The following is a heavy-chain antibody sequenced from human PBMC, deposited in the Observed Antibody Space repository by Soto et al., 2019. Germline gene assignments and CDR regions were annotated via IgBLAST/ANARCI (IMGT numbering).Heavy chain of an antibody. J-gene: IGHJ6*03. V-gene: IGHV4-4*02. Sequence: SETLSLTCAVSSGSISSSNWWSCVRQPPGKGLEWIGEIYHSGSTNYNPSLKSRVTISVDKSKNQFSLKLSSVTAADTAVYYCARARVGYCSGGSCYSAYYYYYMDVWGKGTTVTVSS. CDR1: SGSISSSNW. CDR3: ARARVGYCSGGSCYSAYYYYYMDV. CDR2: IYHSGST. D-gene: IGHD2-15*01.